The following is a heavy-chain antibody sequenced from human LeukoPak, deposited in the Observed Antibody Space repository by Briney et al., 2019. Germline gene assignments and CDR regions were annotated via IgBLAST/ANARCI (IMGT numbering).Heavy chain of an antibody. V-gene: IGHV3-7*03. Sequence: PGGSLRLSCVASGFTFGKYWMSWVRQARGKGLEWVANIKLDGSEKNYVDSVKGRFTISRDNSKNTLYLQMNSLRAEDTAVYYCAKEGFDSWGQGTLVTVSS. CDR1: GFTFGKYW. CDR2: IKLDGSEK. CDR3: AKEGFDS. J-gene: IGHJ4*02.